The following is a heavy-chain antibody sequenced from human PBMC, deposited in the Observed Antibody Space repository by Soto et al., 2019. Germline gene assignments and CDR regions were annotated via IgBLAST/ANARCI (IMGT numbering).Heavy chain of an antibody. V-gene: IGHV3-23*03. J-gene: IGHJ4*02. D-gene: IGHD2-15*01. CDR2: VERNGITT. Sequence: GGSLRLSCAASGFSFGDFSMSWVRQARRKGLDWVSFVERNGITTYGSDSVKGHFTISKDRSRNTVFLQMNRLRVEDTATYYCAKDRVPDGIYSFDYWGQGVLVTVSS. CDR3: AKDRVPDGIYSFDY. CDR1: GFSFGDFS.